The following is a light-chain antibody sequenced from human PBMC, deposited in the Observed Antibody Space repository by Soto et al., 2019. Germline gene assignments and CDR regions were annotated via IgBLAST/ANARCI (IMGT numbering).Light chain of an antibody. CDR2: GNN. J-gene: IGLJ7*01. CDR3: QSYDSRLRASV. CDR1: SSNIGAGYD. V-gene: IGLV1-40*01. Sequence: QSVLTQPPSVSGVPGQRVTISCTGSSSNIGAGYDVHWYQELPGTAPTLLIYGNNNRPSGVPDRFSGSKSGTSASLAITGLQAEDEADYYCQSYDSRLRASVFGGGTQLTVL.